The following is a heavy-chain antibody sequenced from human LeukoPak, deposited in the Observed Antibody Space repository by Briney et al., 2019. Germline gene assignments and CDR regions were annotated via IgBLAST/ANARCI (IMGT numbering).Heavy chain of an antibody. V-gene: IGHV3-23*05. J-gene: IGHJ4*02. CDR1: GFNFTRFV. CDR2: IYTGGHRA. Sequence: GGSLRLSCAASGFNFTRFVMTWVRQAPGRGLECVSAIYTGGHRAYYSDSVKGRFSISRDNAKNTLYLQMNSLRVEDTAVYYCARGRPHGNDYWGQGTLVTVSS. CDR3: ARGRPHGNDY. D-gene: IGHD4-23*01.